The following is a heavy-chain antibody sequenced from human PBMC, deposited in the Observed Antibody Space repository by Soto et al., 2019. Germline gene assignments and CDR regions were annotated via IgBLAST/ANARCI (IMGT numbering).Heavy chain of an antibody. J-gene: IGHJ4*02. V-gene: IGHV5-51*01. CDR1: GYIFSNYW. D-gene: IGHD7-27*01. Sequence: LGESLKISCKGSGYIFSNYWIGWVRQLPGKGLEWMGIIYPDDSDTRYSPSFQGQVTISADESITTAYLQWSSLKASDTAMYYCVREIWGPEYWGQGTRVTVSS. CDR3: VREIWGPEY. CDR2: IYPDDSDT.